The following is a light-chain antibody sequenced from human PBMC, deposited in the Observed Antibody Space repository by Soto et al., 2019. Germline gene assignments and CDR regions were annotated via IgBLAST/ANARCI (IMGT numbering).Light chain of an antibody. CDR2: EGN. CDR1: SSDVEGYNL. Sequence: QSALTQPASMSGSPGQSITISCSGTSSDVEGYNLVSWYQKNPGQAPKLVIYEGNKRPSGVSDRFSGSKSGNTASLTISGLQAEDEADYYCSSYAGGVVFGGGTKLTVL. J-gene: IGLJ2*01. V-gene: IGLV2-23*01. CDR3: SSYAGGVV.